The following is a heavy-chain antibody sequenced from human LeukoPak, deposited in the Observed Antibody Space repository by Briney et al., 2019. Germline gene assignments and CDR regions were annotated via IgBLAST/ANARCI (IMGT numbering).Heavy chain of an antibody. Sequence: GASVKVSCKASGYTFTSYAMHWVRQAPGQRLEWMGWINAGNGNTKYSQEFQGRVTIARDTSASTAYMELSSLRSEDMAVYYCARGSIAAAGIPDYWGQGTLVTVSS. CDR3: ARGSIAAAGIPDY. CDR2: INAGNGNT. V-gene: IGHV1-3*03. D-gene: IGHD6-13*01. CDR1: GYTFTSYA. J-gene: IGHJ4*02.